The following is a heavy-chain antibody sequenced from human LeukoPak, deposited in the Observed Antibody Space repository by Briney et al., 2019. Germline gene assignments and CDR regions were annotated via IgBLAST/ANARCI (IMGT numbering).Heavy chain of an antibody. Sequence: PWGSLRLSCAASGFTFSSYGMHWVRQAPGKGLEWVAVIWFDGSNEYYADSVKGRFTISRDNSKNTLYLQMNSLRAEDTAVYYCAKDKSSSSSGRGYYFDHWGQGTLVTVSS. CDR2: IWFDGSNE. V-gene: IGHV3-33*06. D-gene: IGHD6-6*01. CDR1: GFTFSSYG. J-gene: IGHJ4*02. CDR3: AKDKSSSSSGRGYYFDH.